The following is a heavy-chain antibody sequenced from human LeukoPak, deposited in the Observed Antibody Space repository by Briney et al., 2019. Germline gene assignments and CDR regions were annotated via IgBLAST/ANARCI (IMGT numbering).Heavy chain of an antibody. CDR3: AREVWFVNAPGSWFDP. CDR1: CDSISTGDYS. V-gene: IGHV4-30-2*01. CDR2: IFHSGSS. J-gene: IGHJ5*02. Sequence: SETLSLTCAVSCDSISTGDYSWIWIRQPSGKGLEGFGYIFHSGSSYSNPALKSRVTISVDKSKNQFSVRLTSVTVAETAVYYCAREVWFVNAPGSWFDPWGQGTLVTVSS. D-gene: IGHD3-10*01.